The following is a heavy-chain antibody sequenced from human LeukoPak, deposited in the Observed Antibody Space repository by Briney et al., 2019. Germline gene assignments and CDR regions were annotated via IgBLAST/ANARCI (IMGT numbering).Heavy chain of an antibody. V-gene: IGHV3-23*01. D-gene: IGHD5-18*01. CDR2: ISGGGSST. CDR1: GFTFSSYG. CDR3: AKKGGFSYGDPFDY. Sequence: GGTLRLSCAASGFTFSSYGMSWVRQAPGKGLEWVSAISGGGSSTYYPDSVKGRFTISRDSSRNTLYLQMNSLRAEDTAVYHCAKKGGFSYGDPFDYWGQGTLVTVSS. J-gene: IGHJ4*02.